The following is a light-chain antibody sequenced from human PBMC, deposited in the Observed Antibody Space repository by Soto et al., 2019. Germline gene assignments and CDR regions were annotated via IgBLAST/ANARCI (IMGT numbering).Light chain of an antibody. CDR3: QQYDFSLRT. Sequence: EIVLTQSPGTLSLSPGDRATLSCRASQSINGNYLHWYQQKPGQAPRLLIFGTSSRATGIPDRFIGGGSGTDFTLTISRLEPEDFAVYYCQQYDFSLRTFGQGSKVEI. V-gene: IGKV3-20*01. J-gene: IGKJ1*01. CDR1: QSINGNY. CDR2: GTS.